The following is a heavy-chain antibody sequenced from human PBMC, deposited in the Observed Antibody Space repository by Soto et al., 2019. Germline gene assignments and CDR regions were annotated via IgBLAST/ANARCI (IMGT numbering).Heavy chain of an antibody. J-gene: IGHJ6*02. CDR1: GFTFSSYS. CDR2: ISSSSSTI. D-gene: IGHD3-22*01. Sequence: GGSLRLSCTASGFTFSSYSMNWVRQAPGKGLEWVSYISSSSSTIYYADSVKGRFTISRDNAKNSLYLQMNSLRDEDTAVYYCAREKKDYYDSSGYLYYYYGMDVWGQGTTVTVSS. CDR3: AREKKDYYDSSGYLYYYYGMDV. V-gene: IGHV3-48*02.